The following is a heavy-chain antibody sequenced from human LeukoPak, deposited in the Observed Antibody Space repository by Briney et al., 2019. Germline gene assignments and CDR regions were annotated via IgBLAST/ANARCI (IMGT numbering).Heavy chain of an antibody. CDR2: IYGNEN. V-gene: IGHV4-4*07. J-gene: IGHJ4*02. D-gene: IGHD3-22*01. Sequence: KPSETLSLTCTVSGGSISSYHLSWIRQPAGKGLEWIGRIYGNENRYNPSLNSRATVSVDTSKKQFSLKMTSVTTADTAVYYCASTLKWLAFDYWGQGTLVTVSS. CDR3: ASTLKWLAFDY. CDR1: GGSISSYH.